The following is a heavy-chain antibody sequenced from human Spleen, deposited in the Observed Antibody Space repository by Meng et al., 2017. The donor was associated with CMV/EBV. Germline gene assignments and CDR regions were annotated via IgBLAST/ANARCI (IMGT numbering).Heavy chain of an antibody. D-gene: IGHD2-15*01. J-gene: IGHJ6*02. V-gene: IGHV1-18*01. CDR3: ALSPRRGWHYDYGMDV. Sequence: ASVKVSCKASGYTFTSYGISWVRQAPGQGLEWMGWISAYNGNTNYAQKLQGRVTMTTDTSTSTAYMELRSLRSEDTAIYYCALSPRRGWHYDYGMDVWGQGTTVTVSS. CDR2: ISAYNGNT. CDR1: GYTFTSYG.